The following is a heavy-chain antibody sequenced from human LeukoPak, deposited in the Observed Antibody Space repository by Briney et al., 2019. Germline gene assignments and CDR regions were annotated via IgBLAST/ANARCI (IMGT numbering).Heavy chain of an antibody. CDR2: ITGTGGST. J-gene: IGHJ5*02. CDR1: GFTFSSYA. CDR3: ASRGYCSGTSCYAPQP. D-gene: IGHD2-2*01. Sequence: GGPLSLSCAASGFTFSSYAMSWFRQAPGKGLDWVSAITGTGGSTYYADSVKGRFTISRDNSKNTLYLQMNSLRAEDTAVYYCASRGYCSGTSCYAPQPWGQGTLVTVSS. V-gene: IGHV3-23*01.